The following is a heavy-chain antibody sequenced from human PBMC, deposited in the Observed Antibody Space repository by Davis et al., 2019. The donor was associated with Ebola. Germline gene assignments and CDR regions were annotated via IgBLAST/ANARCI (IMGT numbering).Heavy chain of an antibody. CDR1: GFTFNNYA. CDR3: VRGYNDNDYGGDY. D-gene: IGHD5-12*01. CDR2: IKQDGGEK. J-gene: IGHJ4*02. Sequence: GESLKISCAASGFTFNNYAMSWVRQAPGKGPEWVAIIKQDGGEKYYVDSVKGQFTIFRDNSKNILYLQMNSLRPEDTAVYYCVRGYNDNDYGGDYWGQGTLVTVSS. V-gene: IGHV3-7*01.